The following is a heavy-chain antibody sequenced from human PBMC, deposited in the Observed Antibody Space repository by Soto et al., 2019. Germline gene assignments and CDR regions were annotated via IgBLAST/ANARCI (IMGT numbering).Heavy chain of an antibody. Sequence: QVQLVESGGGVVQPGRSLRLSCAASGFTFSTYGMHWVRQAPGKGLEWVAVISYDGSNKYYADSVKGRFTISRDNAKNTLYLQMNSLRAEDTAVYYCAKVGHFDFWYGMDVWGQGTTVTVSS. D-gene: IGHD3-3*01. V-gene: IGHV3-30*18. CDR1: GFTFSTYG. CDR2: ISYDGSNK. CDR3: AKVGHFDFWYGMDV. J-gene: IGHJ6*02.